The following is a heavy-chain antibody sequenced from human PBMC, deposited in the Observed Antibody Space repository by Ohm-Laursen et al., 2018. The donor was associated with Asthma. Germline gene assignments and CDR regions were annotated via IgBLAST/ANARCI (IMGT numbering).Heavy chain of an antibody. V-gene: IGHV4-34*01. D-gene: IGHD3-9*01. Sequence: SDTLSLTCPVYGGSFSGYYWSWIRQPPGKGLEWIGEINHSGSTNYNPSLKSRVTISVDTSKNQFSLKLSSVTAADTAVYYCAREDFDWPPGYCDYWGQGTLVTVSS. CDR3: AREDFDWPPGYCDY. J-gene: IGHJ4*02. CDR1: GGSFSGYY. CDR2: INHSGST.